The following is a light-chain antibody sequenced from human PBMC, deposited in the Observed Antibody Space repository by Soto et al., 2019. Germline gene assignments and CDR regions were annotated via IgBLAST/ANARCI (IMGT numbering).Light chain of an antibody. CDR2: EGN. CDR1: SSDVGSYNL. V-gene: IGLV2-23*01. J-gene: IGLJ1*01. CDR3: CSYAGSSRDV. Sequence: QSVLTQPASGSGSPGQSITISCTGTSSDVGSYNLVSWYQQHPGKAPKLMIYEGNKRPSGVSNRFSGSKSGNTASLTISGLQAEDEADYYCCSYAGSSRDVFGTGTKVTVL.